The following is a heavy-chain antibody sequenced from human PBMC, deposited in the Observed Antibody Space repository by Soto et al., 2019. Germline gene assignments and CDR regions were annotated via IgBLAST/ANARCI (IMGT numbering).Heavy chain of an antibody. CDR3: ARGASSGLYYY. D-gene: IGHD6-19*01. Sequence: PSETLSLTCAVYGGSFSGYYWSWIRQPPGKGLEWIGEINHSGSTNYNPSLKSRVTISVDTSKNQFSLKLSSVTAADTAVYDCARGASSGLYYYWGQGTLVTVSS. J-gene: IGHJ4*02. V-gene: IGHV4-34*01. CDR2: INHSGST. CDR1: GGSFSGYY.